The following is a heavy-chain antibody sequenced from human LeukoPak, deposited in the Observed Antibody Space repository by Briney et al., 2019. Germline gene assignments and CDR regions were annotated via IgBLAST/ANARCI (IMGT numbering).Heavy chain of an antibody. V-gene: IGHV1-69*04. CDR1: GGTFSSYA. CDR2: IIPILGIA. J-gene: IGHJ5*02. Sequence: GASVKVSCKASGGTFSSYAISWVRQAPGQGLEWMGRIIPILGIANYAQKFQGRVTITADESTSTAYMELSSLRSEDTAVYYCARDYITMVRGVNNWFDPWGQGTLVTVSS. CDR3: ARDYITMVRGVNNWFDP. D-gene: IGHD3-10*01.